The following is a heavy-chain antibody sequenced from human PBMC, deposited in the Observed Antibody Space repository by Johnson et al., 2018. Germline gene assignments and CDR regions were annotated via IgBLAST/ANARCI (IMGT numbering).Heavy chain of an antibody. Sequence: VRLGQSGGGLVQPGGSLRLCCAASGFTFSSYSMNWVHQAPGQGLEWVLYISSSSSTIYYADLVKGRFHISRDNAKNSLYLQMNSLRDEDTAVYYVARDGEVRRDLWAYYYRDVCGKGTTVTVSS. D-gene: IGHD3-10*01. CDR2: ISSSSSTI. CDR1: GFTFSSYS. V-gene: IGHV3-48*02. CDR3: ARDGEVRRDLWAYYYRDV. J-gene: IGHJ6*03.